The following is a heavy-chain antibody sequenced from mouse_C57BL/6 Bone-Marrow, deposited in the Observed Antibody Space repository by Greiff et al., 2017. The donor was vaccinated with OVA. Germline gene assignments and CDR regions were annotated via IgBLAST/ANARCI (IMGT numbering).Heavy chain of an antibody. V-gene: IGHV14-4*01. CDR1: GFNIKDDY. D-gene: IGHD3-2*02. CDR2: IDPENGDT. CDR3: ARGGAAQATYAMDY. Sequence: EVQLQQSGAELVRPGASVKLSCTASGFNIKDDYMHWVKQRPEQGLEWIGWIDPENGDTEYASKFQGKATITADTSSNTAYLQLSSLTSEDSAVYYCARGGAAQATYAMDYWGQGPSVTVSS. J-gene: IGHJ4*01.